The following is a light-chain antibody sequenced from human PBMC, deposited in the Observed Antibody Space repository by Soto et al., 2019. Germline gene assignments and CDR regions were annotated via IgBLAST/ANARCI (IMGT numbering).Light chain of an antibody. CDR3: QSYDSRLSGWV. J-gene: IGLJ3*02. CDR1: SSNIGAGYD. Sequence: QSVLTQPPSVSGAPGQRVTIPCTGSSSNIGAGYDVHWYQQLPGTAPKLLIYGNSNRPSGVPDRFSGSKSGTSASLAITGLQAEDEADYYCQSYDSRLSGWVFGGGTKPTVL. V-gene: IGLV1-40*01. CDR2: GNS.